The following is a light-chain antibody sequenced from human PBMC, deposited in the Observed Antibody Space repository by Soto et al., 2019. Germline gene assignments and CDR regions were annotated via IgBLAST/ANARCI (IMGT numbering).Light chain of an antibody. CDR3: QQSNNYFT. J-gene: IGKJ3*01. V-gene: IGKV1-9*01. Sequence: IQLTQSPSSLSASVGDRVTITCRASQGLTTNLAWYQQKPGKAPNLLIYGASTLQKGVPSRFSGNGSGTVFTLTISSLQPEDLATYYCQQSNNYFTFGPGTKVDIK. CDR2: GAS. CDR1: QGLTTN.